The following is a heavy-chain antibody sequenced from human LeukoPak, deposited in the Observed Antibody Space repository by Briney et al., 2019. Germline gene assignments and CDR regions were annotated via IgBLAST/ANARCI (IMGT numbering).Heavy chain of an antibody. V-gene: IGHV4-4*02. CDR1: GGSISSENW. CDR2: VSLSGLT. J-gene: IGHJ4*02. D-gene: IGHD2-8*01. Sequence: PSETLSLTCAVSGGSISSENWWTWVRQPPGQGLEWIGEVSLSGLTNYNPSLSSRVIMALDTSKNHLSLHLTSVTAADTAVYYCSRENGAFSPFGYWGQGYLVTVLS. CDR3: SRENGAFSPFGY.